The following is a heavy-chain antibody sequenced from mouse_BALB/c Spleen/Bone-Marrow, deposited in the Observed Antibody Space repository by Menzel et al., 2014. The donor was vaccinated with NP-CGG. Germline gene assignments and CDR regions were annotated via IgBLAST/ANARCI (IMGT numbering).Heavy chain of an antibody. D-gene: IGHD1-1*01. Sequence: YTFTSYWMQWVKQRPGQGLEWIGAIYPGDGDTRYTQKFKGKATLTADKSSSTAYMQLSSLASEDSAVYYCARRYGSSYCWYFDVWGAGTTVTVSS. CDR3: ARRYGSSYCWYFDV. J-gene: IGHJ1*01. CDR2: IYPGDGDT. CDR1: YTFTSYW. V-gene: IGHV1-87*01.